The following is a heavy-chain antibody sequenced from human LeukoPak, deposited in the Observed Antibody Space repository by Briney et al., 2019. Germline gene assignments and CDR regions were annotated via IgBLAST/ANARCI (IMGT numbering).Heavy chain of an antibody. CDR1: GYSISSGYY. Sequence: SETLSLTCTVSGYSISSGYYWGWIRQPPGKGLEWIGSIYHSGSTYYNPSLKSRVTISVDTSKNQFSLKLSSVTAADTAVYYCARDRGGLVVASIPFDYWGQGTLVTVSS. D-gene: IGHD2-15*01. CDR2: IYHSGST. J-gene: IGHJ4*02. V-gene: IGHV4-38-2*02. CDR3: ARDRGGLVVASIPFDY.